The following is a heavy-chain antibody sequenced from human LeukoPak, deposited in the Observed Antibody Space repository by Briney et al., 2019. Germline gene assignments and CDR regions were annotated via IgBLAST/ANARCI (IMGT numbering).Heavy chain of an antibody. V-gene: IGHV3-74*01. Sequence: PVGSLRLSCAASGFTFSSCWMHWVRQVPGRGLVWVSLVNSYGTTSHADSVKGRFTISIDNSKKTLFLQMNSLRADATAAYYCARSAADAFDYWGQGTLVTVSS. CDR3: ARSAADAFDY. CDR2: VNSYGTT. J-gene: IGHJ4*02. CDR1: GFTFSSCW.